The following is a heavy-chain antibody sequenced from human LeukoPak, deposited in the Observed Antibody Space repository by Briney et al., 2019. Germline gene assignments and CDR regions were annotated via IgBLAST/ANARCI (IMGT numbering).Heavy chain of an antibody. CDR3: ARFCLSGRYQNAFDI. CDR1: GFTFSSYS. D-gene: IGHD6-19*01. V-gene: IGHV3-21*01. CDR2: ISSSSSYI. Sequence: GGSLRLSCAASGFTFSSYSMNWVRQAPGKGLEWVSSISSSSSYIYYADSVKGRFTISRDNAKNSLYLQMNSLRAEDTAVYYCARFCLSGRYQNAFDIWGQGTMVTVSS. J-gene: IGHJ3*02.